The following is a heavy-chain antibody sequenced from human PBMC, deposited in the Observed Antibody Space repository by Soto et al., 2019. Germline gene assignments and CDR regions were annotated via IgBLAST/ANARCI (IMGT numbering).Heavy chain of an antibody. CDR3: ARDGDFWSGYPNWFDP. Sequence: ASVKVSCKASGYAFTSYGISWVRQAPGQGLEWMGWISAYNGNTNYAQKLQGRVTMTTDTSTSTAYMELRSLRSDDTAVYYCARDGDFWSGYPNWFDPWGQGTLVTVSS. V-gene: IGHV1-18*04. J-gene: IGHJ5*02. CDR2: ISAYNGNT. CDR1: GYAFTSYG. D-gene: IGHD3-3*01.